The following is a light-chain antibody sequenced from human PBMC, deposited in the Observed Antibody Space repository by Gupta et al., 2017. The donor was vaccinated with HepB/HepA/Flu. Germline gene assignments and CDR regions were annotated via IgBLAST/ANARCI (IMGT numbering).Light chain of an antibody. CDR2: EFS. Sequence: QSALTQPPSASGPPGPSVTISCSGTSTDVGNYNYVSWYQQHPGNAPKLMISEFSIQPSVVPDRSSCSNSGYPTSLTVSVHHAEDDAYYYCISDAGTNSYVFGTGTKVTVL. CDR1: STDVGNYNY. CDR3: ISDAGTNSYV. V-gene: IGLV2-8*01. J-gene: IGLJ1*01.